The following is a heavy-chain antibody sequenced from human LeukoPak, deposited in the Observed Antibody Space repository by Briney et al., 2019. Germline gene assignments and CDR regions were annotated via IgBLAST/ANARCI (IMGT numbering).Heavy chain of an antibody. CDR1: GFTFSSYG. J-gene: IGHJ5*02. D-gene: IGHD3-22*01. CDR2: IWYDGSNK. Sequence: GGSLRLSCAASGFTFSSYGMHWVRQAPGKGLEWVAVIWYDGSNKYYADFVKGRFTISRDNSKNTLYLQMNSLRAEDTAVYYCARDWYYDSSGSFDPWGQGTLVTVSS. V-gene: IGHV3-33*01. CDR3: ARDWYYDSSGSFDP.